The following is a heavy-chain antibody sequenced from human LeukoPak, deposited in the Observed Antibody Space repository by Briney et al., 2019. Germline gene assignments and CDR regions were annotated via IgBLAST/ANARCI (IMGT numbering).Heavy chain of an antibody. D-gene: IGHD3-3*01. CDR1: GGSISSNSYF. V-gene: IGHV4-39*07. CDR3: ARGRYYDFWSGALYNWFDP. Sequence: SETLSLTCAVSGGSISSNSYFWGWIRQPPGTGLEWIGSIYYSGSTYYNPSLKSRVTISVDTSKNQFSLKLSSVTAADTAVYYCARGRYYDFWSGALYNWFDPWGQGTLVTVSS. J-gene: IGHJ5*02. CDR2: IYYSGST.